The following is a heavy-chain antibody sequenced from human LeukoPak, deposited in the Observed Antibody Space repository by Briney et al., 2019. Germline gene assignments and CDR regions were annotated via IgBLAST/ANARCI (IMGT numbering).Heavy chain of an antibody. Sequence: GGSLRLSCAASGFTFSTYGMHWVRQAPGKGLEWVAVISYDGSKKFYADSVKGRFTISGDNSKNTLYLQMNSLRAEDTAVYYCAKDRFEGSAWYGPFDYWGQGTLVTVSS. CDR2: ISYDGSKK. CDR1: GFTFSTYG. D-gene: IGHD6-19*01. V-gene: IGHV3-30*18. J-gene: IGHJ4*02. CDR3: AKDRFEGSAWYGPFDY.